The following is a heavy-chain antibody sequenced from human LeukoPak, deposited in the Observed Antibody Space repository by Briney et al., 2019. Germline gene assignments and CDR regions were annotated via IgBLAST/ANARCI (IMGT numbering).Heavy chain of an antibody. Sequence: PGGSLRLSCAASGFTFSSYWMSWVRQAPGKGLEWVANIKQDGSEKYYVDSVKGRFTISRDNAKNSLYLQMNSLRAEDTAVYYCARASFGYYYDSSGYYSDNWFDPWGQGTLVTVSS. CDR3: ARASFGYYYDSSGYYSDNWFDP. V-gene: IGHV3-7*01. CDR1: GFTFSSYW. CDR2: IKQDGSEK. J-gene: IGHJ5*02. D-gene: IGHD3-22*01.